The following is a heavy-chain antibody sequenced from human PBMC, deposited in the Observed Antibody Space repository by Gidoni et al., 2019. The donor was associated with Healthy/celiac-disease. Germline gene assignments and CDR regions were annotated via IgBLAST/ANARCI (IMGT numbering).Heavy chain of an antibody. Sequence: QVQLQQRGAGLWKPSETLSLTCAVSGGSFSGCYWSWIRQPPGKGLEWIGEINHSGSTNYNPSLKSRVTISVDTSKNQFSRKLSSVTAADTSVYYCARIGGSGDWGQGTLVTVSS. V-gene: IGHV4-34*01. D-gene: IGHD5-12*01. CDR3: ARIGGSGD. CDR2: INHSGST. CDR1: GGSFSGCY. J-gene: IGHJ4*02.